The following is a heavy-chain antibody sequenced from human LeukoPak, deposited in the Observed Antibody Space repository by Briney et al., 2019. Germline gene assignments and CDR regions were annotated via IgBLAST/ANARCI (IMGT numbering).Heavy chain of an antibody. D-gene: IGHD3-22*01. J-gene: IGHJ3*02. CDR1: GGSISSYY. Sequence: SETLSLTCTVSGGSISSYYWSWIRQPAGKGLEWIGRIYTSGSTNYNPSLKSRVTMSVDTSKNQFSLKLSSVTAADTAVYYCAREDYYYDSSGYYPTGAFDIWGQGTMVTVSS. V-gene: IGHV4-4*07. CDR2: IYTSGST. CDR3: AREDYYYDSSGYYPTGAFDI.